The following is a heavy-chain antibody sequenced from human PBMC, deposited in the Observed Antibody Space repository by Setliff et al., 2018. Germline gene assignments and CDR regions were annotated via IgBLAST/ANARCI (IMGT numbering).Heavy chain of an antibody. V-gene: IGHV1-3*04. CDR3: VRGPGPSVVVAIPFDH. CDR1: GYTFNIYP. Sequence: ASVKVSCKASGYTFNIYPMHWVRQAPGQRPEWMGWINTGSGVARYSHNFQGRVTFTRDTSATTAYLELASLRDDDTAVYYCVRGPGPSVVVAIPFDHWGQGSLVTVSS. J-gene: IGHJ4*02. D-gene: IGHD5-12*01. CDR2: INTGSGVA.